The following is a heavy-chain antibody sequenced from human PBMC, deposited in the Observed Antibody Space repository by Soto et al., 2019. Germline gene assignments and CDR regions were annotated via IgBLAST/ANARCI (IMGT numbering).Heavy chain of an antibody. Sequence: QVQLVESGGGVVQPGRSLRLSCAASGFTFSSYGMHWVRQAPGKGLEWVAVIWYDGSNKYYADSVKGRFTISRDNSKNTLYLQMNSLGAEDTAVYYCARDPFHYGSGSYYNELDYWGQGTLVTVSS. CDR2: IWYDGSNK. D-gene: IGHD3-10*01. CDR3: ARDPFHYGSGSYYNELDY. J-gene: IGHJ4*02. V-gene: IGHV3-33*01. CDR1: GFTFSSYG.